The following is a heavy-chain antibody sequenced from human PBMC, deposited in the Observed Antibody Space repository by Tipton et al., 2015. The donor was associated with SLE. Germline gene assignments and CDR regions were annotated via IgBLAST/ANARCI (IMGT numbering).Heavy chain of an antibody. CDR2: IYHSGST. D-gene: IGHD4-17*01. CDR1: GYSISSGYY. Sequence: TLSLTCAVSGYSISSGYYWGWIRQPPGKGLEWIGSIYHSGSTYYNPSLKSRVTISVDTSKNQFSLKLSSVTAADTAVYYGARSPTDLNPGAWAFDIWGQGKMVTVSS. V-gene: IGHV4-38-2*01. CDR3: ARSPTDLNPGAWAFDI. J-gene: IGHJ3*02.